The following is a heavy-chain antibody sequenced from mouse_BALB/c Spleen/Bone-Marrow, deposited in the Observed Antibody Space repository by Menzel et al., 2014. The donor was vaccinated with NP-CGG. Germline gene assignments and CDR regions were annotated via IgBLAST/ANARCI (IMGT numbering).Heavy chain of an antibody. D-gene: IGHD4-1*01. CDR1: GYTFTSYY. CDR3: AREANWNFDY. V-gene: IGHV1S56*01. Sequence: LQESGPELVKPGASVRISCKAAGYTFTSYYIHWVKQRPGQGLQWIGRIYPGNVNTKYNEKFKGKATLTADKSSSTAYIQLSSLTSEDSAVYFCAREANWNFDYWGQGTTLTVSS. CDR2: IYPGNVNT. J-gene: IGHJ2*01.